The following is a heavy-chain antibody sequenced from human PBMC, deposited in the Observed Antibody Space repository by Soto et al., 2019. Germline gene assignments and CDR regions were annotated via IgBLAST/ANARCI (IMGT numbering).Heavy chain of an antibody. D-gene: IGHD2-2*01. CDR1: GGSIRGYY. CDR3: VRTSMPKAHFDS. V-gene: IGHV4-4*07. Sequence: QMQLQESGPGLVKPSETLSLTCTVSGGSIRGYYWSWIRQSAGMRLEWIGRMHTSGSTNYNPSLKSRVTISVDMSKNQVSLKLTSVTAADTALYYCVRTSMPKAHFDSRGQGTLVTVSS. CDR2: MHTSGST. J-gene: IGHJ4*02.